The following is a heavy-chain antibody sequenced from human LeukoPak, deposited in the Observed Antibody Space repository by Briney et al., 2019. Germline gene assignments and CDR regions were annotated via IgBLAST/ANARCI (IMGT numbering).Heavy chain of an antibody. CDR2: VNRDGSET. Sequence: PGGSLRLSCEASAFIFSGHWLNWVRQVPGRGPEWVANVNRDGSETYYLDSVKGRFTISKDNAKNSLYLQMNSLRAEDTALYHCARNNGMDVWGQGTTVIVPS. J-gene: IGHJ6*02. CDR1: AFIFSGHW. V-gene: IGHV3-7*03. CDR3: ARNNGMDV.